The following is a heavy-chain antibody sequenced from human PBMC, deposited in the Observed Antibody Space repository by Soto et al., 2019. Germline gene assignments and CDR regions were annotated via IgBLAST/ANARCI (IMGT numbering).Heavy chain of an antibody. Sequence: GASVKVSCKASGYTFTSYAMHWVRQAPGQRLEWMGWINAGNGNTKYSQKFQGRVTITRDTSASTAYMELSSLRSEDTAVYYCARSTRIAAAGNGYWGQGNLVTVSS. V-gene: IGHV1-3*01. J-gene: IGHJ4*02. D-gene: IGHD6-13*01. CDR3: ARSTRIAAAGNGY. CDR1: GYTFTSYA. CDR2: INAGNGNT.